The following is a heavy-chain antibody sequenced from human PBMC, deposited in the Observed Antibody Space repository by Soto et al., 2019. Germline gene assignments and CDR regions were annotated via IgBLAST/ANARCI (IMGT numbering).Heavy chain of an antibody. Sequence: SETLSLTCTVSGGSISSGDYYWSWIRQPPGKGLEWIGYIYYSGSTYYNPSLKSRVTISVDTSKNQFSLKLSSVTAADTAVYYCARDRGEDYGAPNWFDPWGQGTLVTVSS. CDR1: GGSISSGDYY. CDR3: ARDRGEDYGAPNWFDP. V-gene: IGHV4-30-4*01. D-gene: IGHD4-17*01. CDR2: IYYSGST. J-gene: IGHJ5*02.